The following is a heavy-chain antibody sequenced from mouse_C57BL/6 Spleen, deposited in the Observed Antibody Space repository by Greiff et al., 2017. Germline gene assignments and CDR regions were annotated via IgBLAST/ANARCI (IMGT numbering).Heavy chain of an antibody. CDR3: ARGLITTVVDY. CDR1: GYTFTSYW. V-gene: IGHV1-69*01. Sequence: VQLQQPGAELVMPGASVKLSCKASGYTFTSYWMHWVKQRPGQGLEWIGEIDPSDSYTNYNQKFKGKSTLTVDKSSSTAYMQLSSLTSEDSAVYYCARGLITTVVDYWGQGTTLTVSS. D-gene: IGHD1-1*01. J-gene: IGHJ2*01. CDR2: IDPSDSYT.